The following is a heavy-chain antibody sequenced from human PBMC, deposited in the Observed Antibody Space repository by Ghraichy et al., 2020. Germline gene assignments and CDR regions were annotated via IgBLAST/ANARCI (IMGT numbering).Heavy chain of an antibody. CDR3: TTGHSGYDFSFDY. D-gene: IGHD5-12*01. CDR1: GFTFSNAW. CDR2: IKSKTDGGTT. V-gene: IGHV3-15*01. J-gene: IGHJ4*02. Sequence: GGSLRLSCAASGFTFSNAWMSWVRQAPGKGLEWVGRIKSKTDGGTTDYAAPVKGRFTISRDDSKNTLYVQMNSLKTEDTAVYYCTTGHSGYDFSFDYWGQGTLVTVSS.